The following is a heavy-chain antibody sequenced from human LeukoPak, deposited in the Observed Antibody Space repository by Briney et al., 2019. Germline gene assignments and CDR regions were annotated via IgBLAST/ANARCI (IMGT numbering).Heavy chain of an antibody. CDR3: ARQPGGYSQGMDV. D-gene: IGHD5-12*01. CDR2: IYYSGST. CDR1: GGSISSYY. Sequence: SETLSLTRTVSGGSISSYYWSWIRQPPGKGLEWIGYIYYSGSTNYNPSLKSRVTISVDTSKNQFSLKLSSVTAAGTAVYYCARQPGGYSQGMDVWGQGTTVTVSS. V-gene: IGHV4-59*08. J-gene: IGHJ6*02.